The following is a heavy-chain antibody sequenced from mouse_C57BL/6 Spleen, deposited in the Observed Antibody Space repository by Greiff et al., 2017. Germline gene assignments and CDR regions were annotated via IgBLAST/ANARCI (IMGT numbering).Heavy chain of an antibody. J-gene: IGHJ2*01. D-gene: IGHD2-5*01. CDR3: TTRDYSNSFAY. Sequence: EVQLQQSGAELVRPGASVKLSCTASGFTFTDYYMHWVKQRPEQGLEWIGRIDPDDGDTEYAAKFQGKATMTVDTSSNTAYLQLSRLTSEDTAVXYYTTRDYSNSFAYWGQGTTVTVSS. CDR2: IDPDDGDT. V-gene: IGHV14-1*01. CDR1: GFTFTDYY.